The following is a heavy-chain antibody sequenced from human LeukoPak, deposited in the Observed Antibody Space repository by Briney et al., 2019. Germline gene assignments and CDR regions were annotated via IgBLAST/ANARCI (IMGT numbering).Heavy chain of an antibody. V-gene: IGHV3-21*01. Sequence: PGGSLRLSCAASGFTFSSYSMNWVRQAPGKGLEWVSSISGSSSYIYYADSVKGRFTISRDNAKNSLYLQMNSLRAEDTAVYYCARAPSLAAAGIFAPPLEGDGGRPRYFQHWGQGTLVTVSS. CDR2: ISGSSSYI. CDR1: GFTFSSYS. D-gene: IGHD6-13*01. J-gene: IGHJ1*01. CDR3: ARAPSLAAAGIFAPPLEGDGGRPRYFQH.